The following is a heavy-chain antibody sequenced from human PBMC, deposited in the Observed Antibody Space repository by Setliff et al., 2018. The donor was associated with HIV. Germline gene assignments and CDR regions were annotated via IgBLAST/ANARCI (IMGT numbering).Heavy chain of an antibody. CDR2: INAGNGNT. Sequence: ASVKVSCKASGYTFTSYAMHWVRQAPGQRLEWMGWINAGNGNTKYSQKFQGRVTITRDTSAGTAYMELSSLRSEDTAVYYCARPMGFGELLGDWFDPWGQGTLVTVSS. D-gene: IGHD3-10*01. J-gene: IGHJ5*02. CDR3: ARPMGFGELLGDWFDP. CDR1: GYTFTSYA. V-gene: IGHV1-3*01.